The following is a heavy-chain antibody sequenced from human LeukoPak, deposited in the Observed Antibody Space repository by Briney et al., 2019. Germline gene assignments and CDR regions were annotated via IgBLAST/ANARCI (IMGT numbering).Heavy chain of an antibody. CDR3: ARNRLDYYGSGSYSGDY. CDR1: GYTFTGYY. D-gene: IGHD3-10*01. CDR2: ISAYNGNT. J-gene: IGHJ4*02. V-gene: IGHV1-18*04. Sequence: ASVKVSCKASGYTFTGYYMHWVRQAPGQGLEWMGWISAYNGNTNYAQKLQGRVTMTTDTSTSTAYMELRSLSSDDAAVYYCARNRLDYYGSGSYSGDYWGQGTLVTVSS.